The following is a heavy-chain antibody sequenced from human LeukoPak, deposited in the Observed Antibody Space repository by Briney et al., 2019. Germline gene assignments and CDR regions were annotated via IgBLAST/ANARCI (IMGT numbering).Heavy chain of an antibody. V-gene: IGHV4-39*07. D-gene: IGHD5-18*01. CDR2: IYHSGST. J-gene: IGHJ5*02. Sequence: SETLSLTCTVSGDSISSNSYYWGWIRQPPGKGLEWIGSIYHSGSTFYNPSLKSRVIISVDTSKNQFSLKLSSVTAADTAVYYCARGRYSYGGSVPNWFDPWGQGTLVTVSS. CDR1: GDSISSNSYY. CDR3: ARGRYSYGGSVPNWFDP.